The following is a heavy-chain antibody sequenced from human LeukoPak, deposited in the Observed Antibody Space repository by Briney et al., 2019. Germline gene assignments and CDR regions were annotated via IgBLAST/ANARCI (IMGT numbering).Heavy chain of an antibody. CDR3: ASQTDYSGYHFYYYYMAV. CDR2: IIPIFGTA. J-gene: IGHJ6*03. CDR1: GGTLSSYA. Sequence: SVKVSCKASGGTLSSYAISWVRQAPGHGLEWMGGIIPIFGTANYAQKFQGRVAITTDESTSTAYMELSSLRSEDTAVYYCASQTDYSGYHFYYYYMAVWGKGTTVTVSS. D-gene: IGHD5-12*01. V-gene: IGHV1-69*05.